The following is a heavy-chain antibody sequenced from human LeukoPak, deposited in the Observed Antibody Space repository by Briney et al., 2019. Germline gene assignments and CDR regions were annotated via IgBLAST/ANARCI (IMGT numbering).Heavy chain of an antibody. CDR3: AKDRGSSSWYGGY. D-gene: IGHD6-13*01. V-gene: IGHV3-23*01. CDR1: GFTFSSYP. Sequence: GGSLRLSCAASGFTFSSYPMNWVRQAPGKGLEWVSAISGSGGSTYYADSVKGRFTISRDNSKNTLYLQMNSLRAEDTAVYYCAKDRGSSSWYGGYWGQGTLVTVSS. CDR2: ISGSGGST. J-gene: IGHJ4*02.